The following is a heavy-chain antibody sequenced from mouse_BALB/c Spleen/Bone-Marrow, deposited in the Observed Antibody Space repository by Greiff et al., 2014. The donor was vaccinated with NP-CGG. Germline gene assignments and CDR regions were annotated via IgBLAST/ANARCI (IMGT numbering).Heavy chain of an antibody. Sequence: VQLQQSGAELVKPGASVKLSCTASGFNIKNTYIHWVKQRPEQGLEWIGRIDPANVNTKYDPKFQGKATITADTSSNTAYLQLSSLTSEDTAVDYCATYYYGSSLFAYWGQGTLVTVSA. CDR1: GFNIKNTY. J-gene: IGHJ3*01. CDR3: ATYYYGSSLFAY. CDR2: IDPANVNT. D-gene: IGHD1-1*01. V-gene: IGHV14-3*02.